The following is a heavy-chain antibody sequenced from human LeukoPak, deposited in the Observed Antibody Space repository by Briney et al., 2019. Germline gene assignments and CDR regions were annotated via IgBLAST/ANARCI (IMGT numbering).Heavy chain of an antibody. J-gene: IGHJ4*02. CDR1: GYTFTSYG. CDR2: ISAYNGNT. V-gene: IGHV1-18*01. Sequence: ASVKVSCKASGYTFTSYGISWVRQAPGQGLEWMGWISAYNGNTNYAQKLQGRVTMTTDTSTSTAYMELSRLRSDDTAVYYCARGDVLLWFGESPPLYWGQGTLVTVSS. D-gene: IGHD3-10*01. CDR3: ARGDVLLWFGESPPLY.